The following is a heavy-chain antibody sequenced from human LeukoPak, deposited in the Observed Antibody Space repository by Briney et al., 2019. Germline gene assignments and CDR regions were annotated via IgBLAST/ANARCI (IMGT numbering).Heavy chain of an antibody. CDR1: GYTFTSYD. Sequence: ASVKVSCKASGYTFTSYDINWVRQATGQGLEWMGWMNPNSGNTGYAQKFQGRVTITADESTSTAYMELSSLRSEDTAVYYCAKDYHPYYYDSSGYEYPKDAFDIWGQRTMVTVSS. V-gene: IGHV1-8*01. CDR3: AKDYHPYYYDSSGYEYPKDAFDI. D-gene: IGHD3-22*01. J-gene: IGHJ3*02. CDR2: MNPNSGNT.